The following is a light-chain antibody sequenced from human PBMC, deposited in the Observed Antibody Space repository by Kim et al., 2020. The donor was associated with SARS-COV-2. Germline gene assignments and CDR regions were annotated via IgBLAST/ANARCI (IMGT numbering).Light chain of an antibody. CDR1: QSINKW. V-gene: IGKV1-5*01. CDR2: DAS. J-gene: IGKJ4*01. Sequence: ASVGDRLTITCRASQSINKWLAGYHQKPEKAPKLLIYDASALESGVPSMFSGSGSETEFTLSICSLQPDDFATYYYQQYNSYSLAFGGGTKV. CDR3: QQYNSYSLA.